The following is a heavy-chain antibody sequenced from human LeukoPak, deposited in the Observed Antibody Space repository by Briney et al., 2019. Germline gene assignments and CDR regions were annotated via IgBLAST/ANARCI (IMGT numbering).Heavy chain of an antibody. CDR1: GYTFTSYD. CDR3: AREPDIVVVPAAIDTGGTVGN. Sequence: ASVKVSCKASGYTFTSYDINWVRQAPGQGLEWMGWINPNSGGTNYAQKFQGRVTMTRDTSISTAYMELSRLRSDDTAVYYCAREPDIVVVPAAIDTGGTVGNWGQGTLVTVSS. J-gene: IGHJ4*02. D-gene: IGHD2-2*02. CDR2: INPNSGGT. V-gene: IGHV1-2*02.